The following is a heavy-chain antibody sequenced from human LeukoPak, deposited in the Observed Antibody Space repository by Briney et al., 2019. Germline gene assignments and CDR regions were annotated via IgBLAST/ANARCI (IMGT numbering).Heavy chain of an antibody. CDR1: GFTFSSYE. CDR3: AELGITMIGGV. Sequence: GRSLRLSCAASGFTFSSYEMNWVRQAPGKGLEWVSYISSSGSTIYYADSVKGRFTISRDNAKNSLYLQMNSLRAEDTAVYYCAELGITMIGGVWGKGTTVTVSS. D-gene: IGHD3-10*02. V-gene: IGHV3-48*03. CDR2: ISSSGSTI. J-gene: IGHJ6*04.